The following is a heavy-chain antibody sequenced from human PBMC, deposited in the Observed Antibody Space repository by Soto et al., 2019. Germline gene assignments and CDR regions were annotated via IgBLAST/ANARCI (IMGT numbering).Heavy chain of an antibody. V-gene: IGHV1-18*01. CDR2: ISAYNGNT. Sequence: ASVKVSCKASGYTFTSYGISWVRQAPGQGLEWMGWISAYNGNTNYAQKLQGRVTMTTDTSTSTAYMELRSLRSDDTAVYYCACDRDRWQHDAFDIWRQGIMVNVS. CDR1: GYTFTSYG. CDR3: ACDRDRWQHDAFDI. J-gene: IGHJ3*02.